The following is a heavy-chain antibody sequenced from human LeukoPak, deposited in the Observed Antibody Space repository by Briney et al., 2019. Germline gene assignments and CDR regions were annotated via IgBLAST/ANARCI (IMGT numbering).Heavy chain of an antibody. CDR2: INPNSGGT. V-gene: IGHV1-2*02. J-gene: IGHJ4*02. D-gene: IGHD2-2*01. Sequence: ASVKVSCKASGYTFTGYYTHWVRQAPGQGLEWMGWINPNSGGTNYAQKFQGRVTMTRDTSISTACMELSRLRSDDTAVYYCASGCSSTSCYEYYFDYWGQGTLVTVSS. CDR1: GYTFTGYY. CDR3: ASGCSSTSCYEYYFDY.